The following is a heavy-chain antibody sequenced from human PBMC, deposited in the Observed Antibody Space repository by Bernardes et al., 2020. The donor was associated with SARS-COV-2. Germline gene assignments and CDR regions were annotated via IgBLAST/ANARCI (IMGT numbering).Heavy chain of an antibody. D-gene: IGHD3-3*01. CDR2: INHSGST. CDR3: ARRKISITIFGVVRNGMDV. V-gene: IGHV4-34*01. J-gene: IGHJ6*02. Sequence: SKPLSLTCAVYGGSFSGYYWNWIRKRPGKGLEWIEEINHSGSTNYNPSLKSRVTISVDTSKNQFSLKLSSVTAADTAVYYCARRKISITIFGVVRNGMDVWGQGTTVTVSS. CDR1: GGSFSGYY.